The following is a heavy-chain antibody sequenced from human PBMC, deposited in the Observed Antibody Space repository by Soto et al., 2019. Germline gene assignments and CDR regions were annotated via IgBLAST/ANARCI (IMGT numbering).Heavy chain of an antibody. V-gene: IGHV5-51*01. CDR2: VYPDDSDT. J-gene: IGHJ4*02. Sequence: PGESLKISCKASGYSFNIYWIGWVRQLPGKGLEWMGVVYPDDSDTIYSPSFQGQVTISVGKSISTAYLQWSSLKASDTAMYYCARLQAAAGDNDLTFDYWGQGTLVTVSS. D-gene: IGHD6-13*01. CDR1: GYSFNIYW. CDR3: ARLQAAAGDNDLTFDY.